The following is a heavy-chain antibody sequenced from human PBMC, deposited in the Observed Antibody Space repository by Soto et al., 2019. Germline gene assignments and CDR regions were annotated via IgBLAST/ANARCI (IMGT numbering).Heavy chain of an antibody. Sequence: VGSLRLSCAASGFTFSSYEMNWVRQAPGKGLEWVSYISSSGSTIYYADSVKGRFTISRDNAKNSLYLQMNSLRAEDTAVYYCARVGSIAARQVYYYGMDVWGQGTTVTVSS. CDR2: ISSSGSTI. CDR3: ARVGSIAARQVYYYGMDV. J-gene: IGHJ6*02. D-gene: IGHD6-6*01. CDR1: GFTFSSYE. V-gene: IGHV3-48*03.